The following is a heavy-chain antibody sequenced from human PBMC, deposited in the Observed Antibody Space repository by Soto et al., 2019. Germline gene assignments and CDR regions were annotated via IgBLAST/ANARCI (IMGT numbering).Heavy chain of an antibody. CDR3: ARGPDY. Sequence: QLQLQESGSGLVKPSQTLSLTCAVSGGSISSGGYSWSWIRQPPGKGLEWIGYMYHSGSTYYNPSLKRRVTKSKDRPKNQFSLKLSSVTAADTAAYYGARGPDYWGQGILVTVSS. V-gene: IGHV4-30-2*01. J-gene: IGHJ4*02. CDR2: MYHSGST. CDR1: GGSISSGGYS.